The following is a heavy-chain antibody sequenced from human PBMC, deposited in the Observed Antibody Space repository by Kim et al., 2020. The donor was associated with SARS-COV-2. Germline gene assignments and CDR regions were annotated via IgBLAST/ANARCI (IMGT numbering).Heavy chain of an antibody. CDR3: ARVEWSYDMSPDY. D-gene: IGHD1-26*01. CDR2: ISYDGSNK. J-gene: IGHJ4*02. V-gene: IGHV3-30-3*01. CDR1: GFTFSSHA. Sequence: GGSLRLSCAASGFTFSSHAMHWVRQAPGKGLEWVAVISYDGSNKYYADSVKGRFTISRDNSKNTLYLQMNSLRAEDTAVYYCARVEWSYDMSPDYWGQGTLVTVSS.